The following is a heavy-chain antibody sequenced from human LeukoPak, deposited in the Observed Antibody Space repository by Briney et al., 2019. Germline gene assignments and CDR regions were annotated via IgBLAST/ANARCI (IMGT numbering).Heavy chain of an antibody. Sequence: SETLSLTCTVSGYSISSGYYWGWIRQPPGKGLVWIGSIYHSGSTYYNPSLKSRVTISVDTSKNQFSLKLSSVTAADTAVYFCARDVTGATSQYYFDYWGQGTLVTVSS. CDR2: IYHSGST. D-gene: IGHD7-27*01. CDR1: GYSISSGYY. V-gene: IGHV4-38-2*02. CDR3: ARDVTGATSQYYFDY. J-gene: IGHJ4*02.